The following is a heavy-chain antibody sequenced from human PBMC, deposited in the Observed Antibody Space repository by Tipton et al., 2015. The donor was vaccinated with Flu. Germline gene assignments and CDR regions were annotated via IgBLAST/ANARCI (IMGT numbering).Heavy chain of an antibody. D-gene: IGHD3-22*01. Sequence: LRLSCTVSGGSISSYYWSWIRQPPGKGLEWIGYIYYSGSTNYNPSLKSRVTISMDKSRNQFSLRLSSVTAADTAVYYCTTSGYHPIDYWGQGILVTVSS. J-gene: IGHJ4*02. CDR3: TTSGYHPIDY. V-gene: IGHV4-59*12. CDR2: IYYSGST. CDR1: GGSISSYY.